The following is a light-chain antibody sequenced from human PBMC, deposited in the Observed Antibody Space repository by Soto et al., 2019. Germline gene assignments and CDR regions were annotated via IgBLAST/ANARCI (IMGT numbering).Light chain of an antibody. CDR2: SAS. J-gene: IGKJ4*01. CDR1: QGISNY. Sequence: IQLTESPSSLSSSVVYIVTITFLASQGISNYLAWYQQKPGKIPKLLIYSASTLQSGVPSRFSGSGSGTEFTLTISSLQPEDFASYYCQQLDRYPFTFGGGTKVDI. CDR3: QQLDRYPFT. V-gene: IGKV1-9*01.